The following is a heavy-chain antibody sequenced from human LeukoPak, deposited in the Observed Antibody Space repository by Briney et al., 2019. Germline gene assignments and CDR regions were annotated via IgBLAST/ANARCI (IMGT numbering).Heavy chain of an antibody. D-gene: IGHD3-10*01. J-gene: IGHJ5*02. Sequence: SETLSLTCTLAAGSITSPSYYWGWIRHPPGKGLEWIGIVYYSGSTYYNPSLKMRVIISIDTSKSQFSLKLNSVTAADTAVYYCARRAYYGSGTGCDPWGQGTLVTVSS. CDR2: VYYSGST. CDR3: ARRAYYGSGTGCDP. CDR1: AGSITSPSYY. V-gene: IGHV4-39*01.